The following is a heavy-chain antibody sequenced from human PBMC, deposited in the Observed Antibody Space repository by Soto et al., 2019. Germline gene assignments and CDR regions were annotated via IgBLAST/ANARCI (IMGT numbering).Heavy chain of an antibody. J-gene: IGHJ6*02. CDR2: ISAYNGNT. CDR3: ARYDFWSGYLDYYYGMDV. V-gene: IGHV1-18*01. D-gene: IGHD3-3*01. Sequence: QVQLVQSGAEVKKPGASVKVSCKASGYTFTSYGISWVRQAPGQGLEWMGWISAYNGNTNYAQKLQGRVTMTTDQSTSTAYMELRSLRSDDTAVYYCARYDFWSGYLDYYYGMDVWGQGTTVTVSS. CDR1: GYTFTSYG.